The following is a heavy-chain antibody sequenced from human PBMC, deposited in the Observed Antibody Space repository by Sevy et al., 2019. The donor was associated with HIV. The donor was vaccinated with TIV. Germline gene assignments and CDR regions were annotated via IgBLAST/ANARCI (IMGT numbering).Heavy chain of an antibody. D-gene: IGHD3-22*01. V-gene: IGHV1-24*01. CDR1: KYTLTEWA. Sequence: ASVKVSCKVSKYTLTEWAIHWVRQAPGKGLEWVATFDPEDDEKIYAQKFQGRVTLTEERSTDTAYLELRSLRSDDTAVYYCATTKDYYESSGYPFDYWGPGTLVTVS. J-gene: IGHJ4*02. CDR3: ATTKDYYESSGYPFDY. CDR2: FDPEDDEK.